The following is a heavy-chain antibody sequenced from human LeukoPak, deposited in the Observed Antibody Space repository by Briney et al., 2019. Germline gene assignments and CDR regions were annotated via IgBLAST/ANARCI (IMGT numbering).Heavy chain of an antibody. Sequence: GGSLRLSCAASGFTFSSYGMHWVRQAPGKGLEWVAVISYDGSNKYYADSVKGRFTISRDNSKNTLYLQMNSLRAEDTAVYYCAKASGFFKVDYWGQGTLVTVS. CDR3: AKASGFFKVDY. D-gene: IGHD3-3*01. CDR1: GFTFSSYG. J-gene: IGHJ4*02. V-gene: IGHV3-30*18. CDR2: ISYDGSNK.